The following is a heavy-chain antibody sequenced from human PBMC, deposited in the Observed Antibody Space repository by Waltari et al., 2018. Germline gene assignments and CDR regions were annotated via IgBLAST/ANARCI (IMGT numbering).Heavy chain of an antibody. CDR3: ARGVLGDLSPYFDY. J-gene: IGHJ4*02. Sequence: QVQLQESGPGLVKPSQTLSLTCTVSGGSISSGAYYWSWIRHHPGKGLEWIGYIYYIGSPYYNPSLESRITISLDTSKNQFSLKLSSVTAADTAVYYCARGVLGDLSPYFDYWGQGILVTVSS. CDR1: GGSISSGAYY. V-gene: IGHV4-31*03. CDR2: IYYIGSP. D-gene: IGHD3-16*02.